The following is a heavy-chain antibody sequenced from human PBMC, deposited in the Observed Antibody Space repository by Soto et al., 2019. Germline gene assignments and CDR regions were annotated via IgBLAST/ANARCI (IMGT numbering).Heavy chain of an antibody. CDR3: TTYDYIWGNHRYRWAY. CDR1: GFTFSSYG. V-gene: IGHV3-30*03. CDR2: ISYDGSNK. Sequence: PGGSLRLSSAASGFTFSSYGMHWVRQAPGKGLEWVAVISYDGSNKYYADSVKGRFTISRDDSSNTLDLQMNSLKTEDTAVYYCTTYDYIWGNHRYRWAYWGQGALVTVSS. D-gene: IGHD3-16*02. J-gene: IGHJ4*02.